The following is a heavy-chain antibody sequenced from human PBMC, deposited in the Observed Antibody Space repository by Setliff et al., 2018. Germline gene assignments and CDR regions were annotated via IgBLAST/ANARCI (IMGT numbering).Heavy chain of an antibody. CDR1: GFTFSSYA. Sequence: GGSLRLSCAASGFTFSSYAMHWVRQAPGKGLEWVAVISYDGSNKYYAGSVKGRFTISRDNSKNTLYLQMNSLRAEDTAVYYCASGWYGSGSYYNESGYWGQGTLVTVSS. V-gene: IGHV3-30-3*01. CDR2: ISYDGSNK. J-gene: IGHJ4*02. D-gene: IGHD3-10*01. CDR3: ASGWYGSGSYYNESGY.